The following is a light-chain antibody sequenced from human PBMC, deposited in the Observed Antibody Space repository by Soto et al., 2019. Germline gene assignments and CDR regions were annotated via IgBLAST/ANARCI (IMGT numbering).Light chain of an antibody. CDR2: EVT. CDR3: CSYAGSDTFI. V-gene: IGLV2-23*02. Sequence: QSVLTQPASVSGSPGQSIAISCTGTSSDVGSYNLVSWFQQHPGKAPKLMIYEVTQRPSGLSNRFSGSKSGNTASLTISGLQAEDEAKYYCCSYAGSDTFIFGGGTQLTVL. CDR1: SSDVGSYNL. J-gene: IGLJ2*01.